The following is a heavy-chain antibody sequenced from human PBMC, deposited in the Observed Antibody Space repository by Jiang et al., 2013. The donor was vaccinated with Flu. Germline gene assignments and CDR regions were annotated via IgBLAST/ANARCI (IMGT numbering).Heavy chain of an antibody. CDR3: ARGVGGDAFDI. D-gene: IGHD2-15*01. Sequence: SQTLSLTCAISGDSVSSNSAAWTWIRQSPSRGLEWLGRTYYRSRRYNDYAESVKSRITINPDTSKNQFSLQLNSVTPEDTAVYYCARGVGGDAFDIWGQGTMVTVSS. CDR2: TYYRSRRYN. CDR1: GDSVSSNSAA. V-gene: IGHV6-1*01. J-gene: IGHJ3*02.